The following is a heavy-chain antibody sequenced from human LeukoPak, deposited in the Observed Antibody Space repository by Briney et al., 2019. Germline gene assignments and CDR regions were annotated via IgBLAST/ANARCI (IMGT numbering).Heavy chain of an antibody. Sequence: PGGSLRLSCAASGFTFFNYAMSWVRQAPGKGLVWVSHVNNDASRTTYADSVRGRFTISRDNAKNTVSLQMNSLRAEDTAVYYCASDGAYAMAVWGQGTTVTVSS. V-gene: IGHV3-74*01. D-gene: IGHD1-26*01. CDR1: GFTFFNYA. CDR2: VNNDASRT. CDR3: ASDGAYAMAV. J-gene: IGHJ6*02.